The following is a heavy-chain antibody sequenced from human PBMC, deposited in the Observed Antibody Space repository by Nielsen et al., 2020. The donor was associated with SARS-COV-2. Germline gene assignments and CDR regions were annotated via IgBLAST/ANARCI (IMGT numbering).Heavy chain of an antibody. Sequence: SLKISCAASGFTFSSFGMHWVRQAPGKGLEWVSGISWNSGSIGYADSVKGRFTISRDNAKNSLYLQMNSLRAEDTALYYCARDALDDILTGYYSDWGQGTLVTVSS. D-gene: IGHD3-9*01. J-gene: IGHJ4*02. CDR1: GFTFSSFG. CDR2: ISWNSGSI. CDR3: ARDALDDILTGYYSD. V-gene: IGHV3-9*01.